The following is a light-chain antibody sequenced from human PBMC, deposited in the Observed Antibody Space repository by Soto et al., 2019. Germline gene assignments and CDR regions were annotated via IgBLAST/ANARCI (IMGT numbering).Light chain of an antibody. CDR2: SDN. CDR1: SSNIGGNT. CDR3: SAWDDTLSGPV. V-gene: IGLV1-44*01. Sequence: QSALTQPPSASGAPGLRVTISCSGSSSNIGGNTVNWYQQLPGKAPKLLIHSDNERPSGVPGRFSGSRSGASASLAITGLQSEDEAYYYCSAWDDTLSGPVLGGGTKVTVL. J-gene: IGLJ3*02.